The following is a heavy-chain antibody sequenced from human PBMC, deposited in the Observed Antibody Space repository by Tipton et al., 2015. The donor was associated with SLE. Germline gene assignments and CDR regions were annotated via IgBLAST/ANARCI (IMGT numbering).Heavy chain of an antibody. CDR1: GGSFSGYY. Sequence: LRLSCAVYGGSFSGYYWSWIRQPPGKGLEWIGEINHSGGTNYNPSLESRVTISVDTSKNQFSLMLSSVTAADTAVYFCARAPELDRDYSYYYNMDVWGKGTTVPVSS. CDR3: ARAPELDRDYSYYYNMDV. V-gene: IGHV4-34*01. J-gene: IGHJ6*03. D-gene: IGHD1-14*01. CDR2: INHSGGT.